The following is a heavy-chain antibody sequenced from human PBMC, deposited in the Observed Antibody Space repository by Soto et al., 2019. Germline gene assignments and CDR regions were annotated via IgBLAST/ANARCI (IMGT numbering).Heavy chain of an antibody. D-gene: IGHD3-10*01. J-gene: IGHJ4*02. CDR2: ISFDGSNK. Sequence: GGSLSLSCAASGFTFSSYGMHWVRQAPGKGLEWVAVISFDGSNKYYADSVKGRFTISRDNSKNTLYLQMNSLRAEDTAVYYCAKEERPNYYGSGNRWGYYWGQGTLVTVSS. CDR1: GFTFSSYG. CDR3: AKEERPNYYGSGNRWGYY. V-gene: IGHV3-30*18.